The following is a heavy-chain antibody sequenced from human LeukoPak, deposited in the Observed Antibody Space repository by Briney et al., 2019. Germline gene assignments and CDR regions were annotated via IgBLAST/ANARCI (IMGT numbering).Heavy chain of an antibody. Sequence: GGSLRLSCGASGFTFSDYYMSWVRQAPGKGLEWVSYISGSSTYIDYADSVKGRFAISRDNAKNSVYLQMNSLRAEDTAVYYCATWYGHGYGQYYFDYWDQGTLVTVSS. D-gene: IGHD5-18*01. V-gene: IGHV3-11*06. CDR2: ISGSSTYI. CDR1: GFTFSDYY. J-gene: IGHJ4*02. CDR3: ATWYGHGYGQYYFDY.